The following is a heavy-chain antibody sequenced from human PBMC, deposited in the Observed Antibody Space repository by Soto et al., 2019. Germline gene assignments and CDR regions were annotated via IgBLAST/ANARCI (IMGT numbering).Heavy chain of an antibody. CDR3: ARLTAVAGAHDAFDI. CDR1: GGSSISSSYC. J-gene: IGHJ3*02. Sequence: SETLFHTCTVSGGSSISSSYCWGWIRKPPGKGLEWIGSIYYSGSTYYNPSLKSRVTISVDTSKNQFSLKLSSVTAADTAVYYCARLTAVAGAHDAFDIWGQGTMVTVSS. D-gene: IGHD6-19*01. CDR2: IYYSGST. V-gene: IGHV4-39*01.